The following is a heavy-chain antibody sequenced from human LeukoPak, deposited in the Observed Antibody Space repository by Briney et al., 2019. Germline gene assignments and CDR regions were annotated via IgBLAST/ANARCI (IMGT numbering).Heavy chain of an antibody. CDR3: ARGDSSSWSFKI. CDR1: GGSFSSGDYY. Sequence: YPSQTLSLTCTVSGGSFSSGDYYWSWLRHPPGKGLEWIAYIYYSGSTYYNPSLKSRASISVDTSKNQFSLKLSSVTAADTAVYYCARGDSSSWSFKIWGQGTLVTVSS. V-gene: IGHV4-30-4*08. J-gene: IGHJ4*02. CDR2: IYYSGST. D-gene: IGHD6-13*01.